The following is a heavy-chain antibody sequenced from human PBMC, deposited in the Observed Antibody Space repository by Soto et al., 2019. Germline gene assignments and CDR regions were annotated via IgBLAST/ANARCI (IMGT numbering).Heavy chain of an antibody. Sequence: ASVKVSCKASGGTFSSYAISWVRQAPGQGLEWMGGIIPIFGTANYAQKFQGRVTITADESTSTAYMELSSLRSEDTAVYYCARDCSGGSCYSGTDYYYYGMDVWSQGTTVTVSS. J-gene: IGHJ6*02. V-gene: IGHV1-69*13. CDR2: IIPIFGTA. CDR3: ARDCSGGSCYSGTDYYYYGMDV. D-gene: IGHD2-15*01. CDR1: GGTFSSYA.